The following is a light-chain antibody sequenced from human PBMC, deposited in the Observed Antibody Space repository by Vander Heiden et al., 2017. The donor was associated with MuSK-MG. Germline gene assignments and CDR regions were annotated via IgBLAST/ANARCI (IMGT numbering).Light chain of an antibody. CDR1: QDISNY. J-gene: IGKJ2*02. Sequence: DIQMTQSPSSLSASVGDRVTITCQASQDISNYLNWYQQKPGKAPKLLIYDASNLETGVPSRFSGSGSGTDFTFTISSLQPEDFATYYCQQDDNLPSTFGQGTKVEIK. CDR3: QQDDNLPST. CDR2: DAS. V-gene: IGKV1-33*01.